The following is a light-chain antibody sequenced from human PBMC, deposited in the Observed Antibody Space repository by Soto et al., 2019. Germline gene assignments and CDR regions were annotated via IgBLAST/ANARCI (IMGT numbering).Light chain of an antibody. CDR3: VSYSGTADYF. Sequence: QSALTQPASVSGSPVQSSTISCAGTGSDVGAYNLVSWYQQHPGKAPKLIICEVNTRPSGIANRFSGPKSGDTASLAISGHQAEDDADYFCVSYSGTADYFFGTGTKLTVL. CDR1: GSDVGAYNL. J-gene: IGLJ1*01. V-gene: IGLV2-23*02. CDR2: EVN.